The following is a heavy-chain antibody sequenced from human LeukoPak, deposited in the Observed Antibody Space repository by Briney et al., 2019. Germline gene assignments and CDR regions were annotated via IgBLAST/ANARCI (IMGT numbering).Heavy chain of an antibody. J-gene: IGHJ4*02. Sequence: PSETLSLTCAVYGGSFSGYYWSWIRQPPGKGLEWIGEINHSGSTNYNPSLKSRVTISVDTSKNQFSLKLSSVTAADTAVYYCARGPDLWFGDYIDYWGQGTLVTVSS. CDR2: INHSGST. V-gene: IGHV4-34*01. D-gene: IGHD3-10*01. CDR3: ARGPDLWFGDYIDY. CDR1: GGSFSGYY.